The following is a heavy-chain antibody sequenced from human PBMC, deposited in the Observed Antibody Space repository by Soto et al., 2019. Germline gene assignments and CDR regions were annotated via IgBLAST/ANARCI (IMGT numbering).Heavy chain of an antibody. D-gene: IGHD2-15*01. J-gene: IGHJ5*02. V-gene: IGHV4-39*01. Sequence: NPSETLSLTCTVSGGSISSSSYYWGWIRQPPGKGLEWIGRIYYSGSTYYNPSLKSRVTISVDTSKHQFSLKLSSVTAADTAVYYCARHHVVVVAATDNWFDPWGQGTLVTVSS. CDR1: GGSISSSSYY. CDR3: ARHHVVVVAATDNWFDP. CDR2: IYYSGST.